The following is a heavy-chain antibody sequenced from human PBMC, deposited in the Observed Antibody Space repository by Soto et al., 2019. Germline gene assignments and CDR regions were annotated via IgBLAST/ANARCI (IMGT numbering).Heavy chain of an antibody. CDR3: SRSLYYYDTEEYLDS. J-gene: IGHJ4*02. CDR2: ISYEGGNR. V-gene: IGHV3-30-3*01. CDR1: GFSFNLYA. Sequence: QVQLVESGGGVVQPGGSLRLSCAASGFSFNLYAMHWVRQAPGKGLEWVAVISYEGGNRFYADSVKGRFTISRDNSRNTLYLHMDKLRAEDTAVYYCSRSLYYYDTEEYLDSWGRGTLLTVSS. D-gene: IGHD3-22*01.